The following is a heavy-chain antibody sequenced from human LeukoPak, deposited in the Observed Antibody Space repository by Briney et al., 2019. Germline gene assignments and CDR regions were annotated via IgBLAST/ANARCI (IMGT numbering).Heavy chain of an antibody. CDR3: ARVAYTTSWNNDY. J-gene: IGHJ4*02. V-gene: IGHV1-8*01. CDR1: GYTFTTYD. CDR2: VNPYSGNT. Sequence: ASVKVSCKASGYTFTTYDIGWVRQASGQGLAWMGWVNPYSGNTAYAQKFQGRVTMTRDTSISTAYMELNSLRSEDTAVYYCARVAYTTSWNNDYWGQGTLVTVSS. D-gene: IGHD1/OR15-1a*01.